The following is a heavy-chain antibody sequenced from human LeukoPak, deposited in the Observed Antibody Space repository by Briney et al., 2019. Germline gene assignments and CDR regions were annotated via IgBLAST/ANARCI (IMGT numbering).Heavy chain of an antibody. J-gene: IGHJ4*02. V-gene: IGHV4-61*02. CDR3: ASRKLGNDY. D-gene: IGHD7-27*01. CDR2: IYTSGST. CDR1: GGSISSGSYY. Sequence: SETLSLTCTVSGGSISSGSYYWSWIRQPAGKGLEWIGRIYTSGSTNYNPSLKSRVTISVDTSKNQFSLKLISVTAADTAVYYCASRKLGNDYWGQGTLVTVSS.